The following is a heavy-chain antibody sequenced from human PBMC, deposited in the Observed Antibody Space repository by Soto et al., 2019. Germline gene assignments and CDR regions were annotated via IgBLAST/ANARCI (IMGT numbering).Heavy chain of an antibody. CDR3: ARGLPSYCSFDP. CDR1: GFTFSSYW. D-gene: IGHD2-15*01. Sequence: EVQLVESGGGLVQPGESLRLSCAASGFTFSSYWMHWIRQAPGKGLVWVSRVSSDGSSTVYANSVKGRLTISRDNAKNTLYLQMNSLSDEDTAVYYCARGLPSYCSFDPGRQGTPVSVTS. J-gene: IGHJ5*02. CDR2: VSSDGSST. V-gene: IGHV3-74*01.